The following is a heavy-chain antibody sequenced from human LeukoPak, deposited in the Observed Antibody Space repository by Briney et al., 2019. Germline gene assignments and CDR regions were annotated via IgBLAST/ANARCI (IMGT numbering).Heavy chain of an antibody. Sequence: ASVKVSCKASGYTFTTYYMHWVRQAPGQGLEWMGIINPSGGSTSYAQKFQGRVTMTRGTSTSTVYMELSSLRSEDTAVYYCARAVVVVIDYWGQGTLVTVSS. CDR3: ARAVVVVIDY. J-gene: IGHJ4*02. V-gene: IGHV1-46*01. D-gene: IGHD3-22*01. CDR2: INPSGGST. CDR1: GYTFTTYY.